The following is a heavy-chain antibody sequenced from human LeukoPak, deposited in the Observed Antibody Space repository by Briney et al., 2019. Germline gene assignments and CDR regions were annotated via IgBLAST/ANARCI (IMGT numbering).Heavy chain of an antibody. D-gene: IGHD3-10*02. CDR2: IKPGGIT. CDR3: VRGCSGVAGDY. V-gene: IGHV4-34*01. CDR1: GGSFSDYF. Sequence: SETLSLTCSVYGGSFSDYFWSWIRQPPGKGLEWIGEIKPGGITNYNPSLKSRVTISVDTSKNQLSLKLRSATVADTAVYFCVRGCSGVAGDYWGQGSLVTVSS. J-gene: IGHJ4*02.